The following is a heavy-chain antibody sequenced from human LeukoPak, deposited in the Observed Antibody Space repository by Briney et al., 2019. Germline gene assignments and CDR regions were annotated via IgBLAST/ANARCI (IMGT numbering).Heavy chain of an antibody. Sequence: GGSLRLSCAASGFTFSSYAMSWVRQAPGKGLEWVSAISGSGGSTYYADSVKGRFTISRDNSKNTLYLQMNNLRAEDTAVYYCAKFPGYQLLWNWFDPWGQGTLVTVSS. V-gene: IGHV3-23*01. CDR3: AKFPGYQLLWNWFDP. J-gene: IGHJ5*02. CDR1: GFTFSSYA. CDR2: ISGSGGST. D-gene: IGHD2-2*01.